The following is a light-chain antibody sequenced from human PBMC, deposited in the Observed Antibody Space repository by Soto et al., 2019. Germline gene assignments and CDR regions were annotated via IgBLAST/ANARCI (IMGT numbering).Light chain of an antibody. V-gene: IGLV2-8*01. CDR2: EVS. CDR3: TSYVGSNIWV. Sequence: QSALTQPPSASGSPGQSVTISCTGTSSDVGAYKYVSWYQQYPGKAPKLMIYEVSKRPSGVPDRFSGSNSGNTASLTVSGLQAEDEAHYYCTSYVGSNIWVFGGGTKLTVL. J-gene: IGLJ3*02. CDR1: SSDVGAYKY.